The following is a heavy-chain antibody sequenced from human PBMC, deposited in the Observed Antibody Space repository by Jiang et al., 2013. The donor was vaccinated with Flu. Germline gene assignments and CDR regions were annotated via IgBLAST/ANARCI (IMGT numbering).Heavy chain of an antibody. V-gene: IGHV5-51*01. CDR2: YPGDSDT. Sequence: YPGDSDTRYSPSFQGQVTISADKSINTAYLQWSSLKASDTAMYYCARPGKIQQWLEADYWGQGTLVT. J-gene: IGHJ4*02. CDR3: ARPGKIQQWLEADY. D-gene: IGHD5-18*01.